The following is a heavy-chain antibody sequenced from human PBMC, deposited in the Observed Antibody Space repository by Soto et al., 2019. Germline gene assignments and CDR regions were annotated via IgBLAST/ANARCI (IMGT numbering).Heavy chain of an antibody. CDR2: INPNSGGT. D-gene: IGHD3-3*01. Sequence: QVQLVQSGAEVKKPGASVKVSCKASGYTFTGYYMHWVRQAPGQGLEWMGWINPNSGGTNYAQEFQGRVTMTRDTSISTAYMELSRLRSDDTAVYYCARENYDFWSGYSSPGWFDPWGQGTLVTVSS. V-gene: IGHV1-2*02. CDR3: ARENYDFWSGYSSPGWFDP. J-gene: IGHJ5*02. CDR1: GYTFTGYY.